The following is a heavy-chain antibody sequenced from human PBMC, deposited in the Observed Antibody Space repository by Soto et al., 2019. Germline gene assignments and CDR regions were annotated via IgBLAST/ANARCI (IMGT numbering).Heavy chain of an antibody. CDR3: ARVDGSSWIDYYYYGMDV. V-gene: IGHV3-33*08. D-gene: IGHD6-13*01. CDR2: IWYGGSNK. CDR1: GFTFSSYA. Sequence: GSLRLSCAASGFTFSSYAMSWVRQAPGKGLEWVAVIWYGGSNKYYADSVKGRFTISRDNSKNTLYLQMNSLRAEDTAVYYCARVDGSSWIDYYYYGMDVWGQGTTVTVSS. J-gene: IGHJ6*02.